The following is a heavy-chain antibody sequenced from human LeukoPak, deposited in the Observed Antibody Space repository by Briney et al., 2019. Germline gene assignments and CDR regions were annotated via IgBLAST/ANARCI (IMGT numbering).Heavy chain of an antibody. CDR1: GFTFSNYE. V-gene: IGHV3-48*03. Sequence: QPGGSLRLSCAASGFTFSNYEMNWVRQAPGKGLEWVSYISSSGSTIYYADSVKGRFTISRDNAKNSLYLQMNSLRAEDTAVYYCARFASIDYFDYWGQGTLVTVSS. CDR3: ARFASIDYFDY. D-gene: IGHD5-12*01. CDR2: ISSSGSTI. J-gene: IGHJ4*02.